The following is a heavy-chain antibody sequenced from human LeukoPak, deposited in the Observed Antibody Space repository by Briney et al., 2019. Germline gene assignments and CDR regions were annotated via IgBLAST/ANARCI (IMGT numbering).Heavy chain of an antibody. V-gene: IGHV4-4*07. J-gene: IGHJ3*01. Sequence: SETLSLICTVSGGSITHSYWSWIRHFAGTGMEWIGRIHATGTTNYNPSFKSRVSMSLDMPTSQFSLTLSAVTVADTATYYCARIFDRDVWGQGALVTVSP. CDR3: ARIFDRDV. CDR1: GGSITHSY. D-gene: IGHD3-22*01. CDR2: IHATGTT.